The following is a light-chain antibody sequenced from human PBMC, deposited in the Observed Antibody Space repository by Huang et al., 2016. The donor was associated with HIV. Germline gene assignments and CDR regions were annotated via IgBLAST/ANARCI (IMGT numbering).Light chain of an antibody. Sequence: IVLTQSPATLSLSPGEPATLSCRASQSLNSFLAWSQHKTVQAPRLLIYNASDRATGVPARFSGNGCGTDFSLTITDLKPEDFAIYYCQQRSNSLTFGGGTRVEIK. V-gene: IGKV3-11*01. CDR1: QSLNSF. CDR3: QQRSNSLT. J-gene: IGKJ4*01. CDR2: NAS.